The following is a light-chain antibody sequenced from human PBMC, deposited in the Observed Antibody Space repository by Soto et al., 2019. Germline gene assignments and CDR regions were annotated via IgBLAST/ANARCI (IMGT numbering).Light chain of an antibody. Sequence: QSALTQPASVSGSPGQSVTISCTGASSDVGGNDYVSWYQQHPGKAPKLILYEVNNRPSGVSNHFAGSKSGNSASLIISGVQSVDEADYYCSSYSTTSALVLGSGTKVTVL. CDR3: SSYSTTSALV. CDR1: SSDVGGNDY. J-gene: IGLJ1*01. CDR2: EVN. V-gene: IGLV2-14*01.